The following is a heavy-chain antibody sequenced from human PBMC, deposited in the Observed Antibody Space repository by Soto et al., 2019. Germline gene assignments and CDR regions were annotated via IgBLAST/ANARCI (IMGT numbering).Heavy chain of an antibody. CDR2: IYYSGST. CDR3: ARGRIAVAGTGGWRHSNWFDP. Sequence: PSETLSLTCAVSGGSISSYYWSWIRQPPGKGLEWIGYIYYSGSTNYNPSLKSRVTISVDTSKNQFSLKLSSVTAADTAVYYCARGRIAVAGTGGWRHSNWFDPWGQGTLVTVSS. D-gene: IGHD6-19*01. J-gene: IGHJ5*02. V-gene: IGHV4-59*12. CDR1: GGSISSYY.